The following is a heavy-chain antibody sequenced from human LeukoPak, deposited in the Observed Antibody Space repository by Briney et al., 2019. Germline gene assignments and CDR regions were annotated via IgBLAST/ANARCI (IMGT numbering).Heavy chain of an antibody. Sequence: GGSLRLSCAASGFTFSTYGMHWVRQAPGKGLEWVAVVWYDGSNIQYVDSVKGRFTISRDNSKSTLYLQMNSLTAGDTAVYYCARGGYSGTYYFDYWGQGTLVTVSS. D-gene: IGHD1-26*01. CDR3: ARGGYSGTYYFDY. CDR1: GFTFSTYG. CDR2: VWYDGSNI. J-gene: IGHJ4*02. V-gene: IGHV3-33*01.